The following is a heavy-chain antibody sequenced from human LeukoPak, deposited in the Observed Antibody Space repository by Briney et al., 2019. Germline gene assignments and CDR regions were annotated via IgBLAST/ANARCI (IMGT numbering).Heavy chain of an antibody. J-gene: IGHJ4*02. CDR2: IYSGGST. CDR1: GFTVSSNY. V-gene: IGHV3-53*01. CDR3: ARDTGIAVAGSNY. D-gene: IGHD6-19*01. Sequence: PGGSLRLSCAASGFTVSSNYMSWVRQAPGKGLEWVSVIYSGGSTYYADSVKGRFTISGDNSKNTLHLQMNSLRAEDTAVYYCARDTGIAVAGSNYWGQGTLVTVSS.